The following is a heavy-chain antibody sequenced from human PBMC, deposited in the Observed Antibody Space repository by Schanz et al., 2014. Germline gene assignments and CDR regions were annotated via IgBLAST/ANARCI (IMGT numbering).Heavy chain of an antibody. J-gene: IGHJ4*02. CDR1: GFTASSHS. V-gene: IGHV3-21*01. CDR2: ISTSGTYM. D-gene: IGHD5-18*01. CDR3: VRVSFADPRLYRGMDRDIDY. Sequence: EVQLLESGGGLVQPGGSLRLSCGVSGFTASSHSMNWVRQAPGRGLEWVSSISTSGTYMYIADSLKGRLTISRDDAKKSMYLQMNNLRAEDTAVYYCVRVSFADPRLYRGMDRDIDYWGQGTLVTVSS.